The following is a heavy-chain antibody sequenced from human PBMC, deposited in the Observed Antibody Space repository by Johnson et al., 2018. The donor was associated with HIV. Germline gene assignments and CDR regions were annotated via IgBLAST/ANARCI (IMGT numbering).Heavy chain of an antibody. CDR1: GFTFSSYD. CDR2: ISGSGGST. D-gene: IGHD4-17*01. CDR3: TTDDAPSYGDYGEAFDI. V-gene: IGHV3-23*04. Sequence: MMLVESGGGLVQPGGSLRLSCAASGFTFSSYDMSWVRQAPGKGLEWVSGISGSGGSTYYADSVKGRFTISRDNSKNTLYLQMNSLKTEDTAVYYCTTDDAPSYGDYGEAFDIWGQGTMVTVSS. J-gene: IGHJ3*02.